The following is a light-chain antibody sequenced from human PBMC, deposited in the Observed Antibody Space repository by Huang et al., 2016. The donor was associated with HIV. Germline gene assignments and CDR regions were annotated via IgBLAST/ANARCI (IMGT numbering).Light chain of an antibody. Sequence: EIEMTQSPAILSVSPGERATLSCRASQSVTSDLAWYLQKPGQAPRLLIYGASTRAIGIPAKFKGTGSGTEFSLSISNLQSDDFGVYYCQQYNDWPPLTFGGGTKVEI. V-gene: IGKV3-15*01. J-gene: IGKJ4*01. CDR1: QSVTSD. CDR2: GAS. CDR3: QQYNDWPPLT.